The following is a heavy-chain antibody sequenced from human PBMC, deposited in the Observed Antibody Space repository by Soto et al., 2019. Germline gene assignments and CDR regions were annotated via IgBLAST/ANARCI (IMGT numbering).Heavy chain of an antibody. CDR3: ARGHLAVVPVASWFYYMDV. J-gene: IGHJ6*03. Sequence: GASVKVSCKASGYTFTNYAVHWVRQAPGQRLDWMGWINAGNGNTWFSQILQGRVTITRDTSARTVYMELSSLRSEDTAVYYCARGHLAVVPVASWFYYMDVWGKGTTVTVSS. V-gene: IGHV1-3*01. D-gene: IGHD2-2*01. CDR1: GYTFTNYA. CDR2: INAGNGNT.